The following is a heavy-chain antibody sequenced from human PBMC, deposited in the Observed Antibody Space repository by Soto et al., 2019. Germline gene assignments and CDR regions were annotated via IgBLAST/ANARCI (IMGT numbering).Heavy chain of an antibody. Sequence: WGSLRLSCAASGFTLSSYAMSRVRQAPGKGLEWISAVSGSGGSTYYADSGKGRFTISRDNSKDTLYLQMNNLRAEDTAVYYCAKPPDYNWNDYWGQGTLVTVSS. CDR3: AKPPDYNWNDY. D-gene: IGHD1-20*01. CDR1: GFTLSSYA. CDR2: VSGSGGST. V-gene: IGHV3-23*01. J-gene: IGHJ4*02.